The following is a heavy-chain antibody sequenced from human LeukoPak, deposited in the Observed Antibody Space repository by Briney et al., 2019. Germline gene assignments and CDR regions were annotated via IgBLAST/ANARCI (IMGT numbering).Heavy chain of an antibody. Sequence: GGSLRLSCAASGFSVSSNYMTWVRQAPGKGLEWVSVIYAGGSTYYADSVKGRFTSSRDNSNNTLYLLMSSLGADDTAVYYCARDPYSNYFDYWGQGTLVTVSS. CDR2: IYAGGST. CDR1: GFSVSSNY. V-gene: IGHV3-66*01. CDR3: ARDPYSNYFDY. J-gene: IGHJ4*02. D-gene: IGHD5-18*01.